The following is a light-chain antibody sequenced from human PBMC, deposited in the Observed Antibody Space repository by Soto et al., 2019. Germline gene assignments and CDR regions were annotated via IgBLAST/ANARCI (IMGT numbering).Light chain of an antibody. CDR2: GAS. CDR3: QHYHNSPRT. V-gene: IGKV3-15*01. J-gene: IGKJ2*01. Sequence: EIVMTQPPATLSVSPGERATLSCRASQSVRGDLAWYQHKPGQAPRLLIYGASTRATGVPARFSGSGSGTQFTLIISSLQSEDFAIYYCQHYHNSPRTFGQGTKLEIK. CDR1: QSVRGD.